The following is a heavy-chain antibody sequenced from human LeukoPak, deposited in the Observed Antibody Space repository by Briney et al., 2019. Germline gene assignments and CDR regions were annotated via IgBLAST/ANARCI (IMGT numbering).Heavy chain of an antibody. Sequence: RGSLRLSCAASGFTFSNYGMHCVRRAPSKGLEGVAFIRYDGSNKYYADSVNGRFTISIDNSKNTLYLQMNSLRAEDTAVYYCAKDRGYYDSSGYYGDYFDYWGQGTLVTVSS. CDR3: AKDRGYYDSSGYYGDYFDY. CDR2: IRYDGSNK. J-gene: IGHJ4*02. CDR1: GFTFSNYG. D-gene: IGHD3-22*01. V-gene: IGHV3-30*02.